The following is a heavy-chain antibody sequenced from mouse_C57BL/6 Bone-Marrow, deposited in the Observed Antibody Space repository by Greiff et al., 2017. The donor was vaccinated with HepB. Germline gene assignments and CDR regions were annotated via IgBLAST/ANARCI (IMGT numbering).Heavy chain of an antibody. V-gene: IGHV1-82*01. CDR2: IYPGDGDT. D-gene: IGHD1-3*01. CDR3: ALKDAMDY. Sequence: QVQLQQSGPELVKPGASVKISCKASGYAFSSSWMNWVKQRPGKGLEWIGRIYPGDGDTNYNGKFKGKATLTADKSSSTAYMQLSSLTSEDSAVYFWALKDAMDYWGQGTSVTVSS. J-gene: IGHJ4*01. CDR1: GYAFSSSW.